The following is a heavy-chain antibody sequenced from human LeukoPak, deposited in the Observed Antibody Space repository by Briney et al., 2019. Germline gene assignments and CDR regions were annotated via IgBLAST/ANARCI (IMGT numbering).Heavy chain of an antibody. D-gene: IGHD2-2*01. V-gene: IGHV1-69*05. CDR2: IIPIFGTA. CDR3: ARGQIHLTVPAAPYYYYMDV. J-gene: IGHJ6*03. CDR1: GGTFSSYA. Sequence: SVKVSCKASGGTFSSYAISWVRQAPGQGLEWMGGIIPIFGTANYAQKFQGRVTITTDESTSTAYMELSSLRSEDTAVYYCARGQIHLTVPAAPYYYYMDVWGKGTTVTVSS.